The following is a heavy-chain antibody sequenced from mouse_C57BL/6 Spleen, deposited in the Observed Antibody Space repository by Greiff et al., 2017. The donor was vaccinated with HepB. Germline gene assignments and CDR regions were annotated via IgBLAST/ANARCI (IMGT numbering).Heavy chain of an antibody. CDR1: GYTFTSYW. D-gene: IGHD2-3*01. V-gene: IGHV1-55*01. Sequence: QVQLKQPGAELVKPGASVKMSCKASGYTFTSYWITWVKQRPGQGLEWIGDIYPGSGSTNYNEKFKSKATLTVDTSSSTAYMQLSSLTSEDSAVYYGARYDGYYGKNYFDYWGQGTTLTVSS. CDR3: ARYDGYYGKNYFDY. CDR2: IYPGSGST. J-gene: IGHJ2*01.